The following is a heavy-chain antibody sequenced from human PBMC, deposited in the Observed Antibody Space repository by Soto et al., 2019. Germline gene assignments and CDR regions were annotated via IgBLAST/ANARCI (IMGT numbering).Heavy chain of an antibody. CDR3: ARGLNRAGGVYDIIAGERGGGMDV. CDR1: GFTFSDYY. CDR2: ISSSSSYT. V-gene: IGHV3-11*06. J-gene: IGHJ6*02. Sequence: GGSLRLSCAASGFTFSDYYMSWIRQAPGKGLEWVSYISSSSSYTNYADSVKGRFTISRDNAKNSLYLQMNSLRAEDTAVYYCARGLNRAGGVYDIIAGERGGGMDVWGQGTTVTVSS. D-gene: IGHD2-8*01.